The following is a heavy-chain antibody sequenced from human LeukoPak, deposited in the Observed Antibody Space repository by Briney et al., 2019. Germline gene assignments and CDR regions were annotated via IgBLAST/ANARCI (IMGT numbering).Heavy chain of an antibody. CDR2: IIPIFGTA. CDR1: GGTFSSYA. J-gene: IGHJ5*02. CDR3: ARDRTRYCSGGSCYADSNWFDP. V-gene: IGHV1-69*13. Sequence: SVKVSCKASGGTFSSYAISWVRQAPGQGLEWMGGIIPIFGTANYAQKFQGRVTITADESTSTAYMELSSLRSEDTAVYYCARDRTRYCSGGSCYADSNWFDPWGQGTLVTVSS. D-gene: IGHD2-15*01.